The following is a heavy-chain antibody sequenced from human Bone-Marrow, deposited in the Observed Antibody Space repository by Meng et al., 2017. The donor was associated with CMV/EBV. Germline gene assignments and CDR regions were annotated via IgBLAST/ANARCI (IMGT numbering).Heavy chain of an antibody. CDR3: ARGDRAARPDLGDV. D-gene: IGHD6-6*01. CDR1: GGTFSSYA. CDR2: IIPIFGTA. J-gene: IGHJ6*02. V-gene: IGHV1-69*05. Sequence: SVKVSCKASGGTFSSYAISWVRQAPGQGLEWMGGIIPIFGTANYAQKFQGRVTITTDESTSTAYMELSSLRSEDTAVYYCARGDRAARPDLGDVWGQGTTLSVSS.